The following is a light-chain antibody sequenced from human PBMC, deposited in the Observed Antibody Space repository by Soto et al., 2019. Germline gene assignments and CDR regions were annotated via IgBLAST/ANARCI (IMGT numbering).Light chain of an antibody. CDR3: QHYNSYSEA. V-gene: IGKV1-5*03. CDR1: RTISSW. Sequence: DIQMTQSPSTLSGSVGDRVTITCRASRTISSWLAWYQQKPGKAPKLLIYKASTLKSGVPSRFSGSGSGTEFTLTISSLLPDDFATYYCQHYNSYSEAFGQGTKVELK. J-gene: IGKJ1*01. CDR2: KAS.